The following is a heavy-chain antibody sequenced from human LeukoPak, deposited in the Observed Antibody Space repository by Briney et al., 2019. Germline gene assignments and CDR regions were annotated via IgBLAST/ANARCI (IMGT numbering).Heavy chain of an antibody. V-gene: IGHV3-30*04. CDR1: GFTFSSYS. Sequence: PGGSLRLSCAASGFTFSSYSMHRVRQAPGKGLEWVAVISYDGSNKFYVDSVKGRFTISRDNAKNSLYLQMDSLRAEDTAVYYCAKEGAYPIITYDSWGQGALVTVSS. CDR3: AKEGAYPIITYDS. J-gene: IGHJ5*01. D-gene: IGHD3-10*01. CDR2: ISYDGSNK.